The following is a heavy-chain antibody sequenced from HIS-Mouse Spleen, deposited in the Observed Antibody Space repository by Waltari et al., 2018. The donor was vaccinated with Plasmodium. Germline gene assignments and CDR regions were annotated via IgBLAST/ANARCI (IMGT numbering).Heavy chain of an antibody. J-gene: IGHJ4*02. CDR1: GFTFSSYG. CDR3: ATSGLTGGTYYFDY. CDR2: ISDDGSNK. D-gene: IGHD7-27*01. V-gene: IGHV3-30*03. Sequence: QVQLVESGGGVVQPGRSLSLSCSASGFTFSSYGMHWVRQAPGKGLEWVAVISDDGSNKYYADSVKGRFTISRDNSKNTLYLQMNSLRAEDTAVYYCATSGLTGGTYYFDYWGQGTLVTVSS.